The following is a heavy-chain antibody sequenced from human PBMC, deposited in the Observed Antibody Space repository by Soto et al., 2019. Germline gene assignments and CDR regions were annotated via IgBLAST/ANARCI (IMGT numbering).Heavy chain of an antibody. CDR1: GGSISSSNW. V-gene: IGHV4-4*02. CDR3: ASRSYAMDI. J-gene: IGHJ6*02. CDR2: IFHNGNT. D-gene: IGHD3-16*02. Sequence: QVQLQESGPGLVKPSGTLSLTCAVSGGSISSSNWWSWVRQPPGKGLEWIGEIFHNGNTYSNPSLTGRVTMSVDKSKNQFSLNLNSVTAADTAVHYCASRSYAMDIWGQGTTVTVSS.